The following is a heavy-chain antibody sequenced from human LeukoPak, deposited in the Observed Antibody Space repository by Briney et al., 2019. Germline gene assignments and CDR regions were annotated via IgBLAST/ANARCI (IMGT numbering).Heavy chain of an antibody. Sequence: GGSLRLSCSASGFTCTTNAMSGVRPAPGNGVEWISNTRRNGDRTYYADSVTGRFTISRDNSKNAVYLQMNSLRGEDSAIYYCAKGQELDDGVFDSWGQGTLVTVSS. J-gene: IGHJ4*02. V-gene: IGHV3-23*01. CDR2: TRRNGDRT. CDR3: AKGQELDDGVFDS. D-gene: IGHD1-1*01. CDR1: GFTCTTNA.